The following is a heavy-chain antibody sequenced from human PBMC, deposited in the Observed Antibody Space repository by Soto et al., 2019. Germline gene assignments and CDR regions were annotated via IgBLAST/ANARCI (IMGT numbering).Heavy chain of an antibody. D-gene: IGHD3-10*01. Sequence: QVQLVESGGGVVQPGRSLRLSCAASGFTVSSNGMRWVRQAPGKGLEWVAVISDDGSNKYYEDSVKGRFTISRDNSKNTLYLQMNSLRAEDTAVYYCASGGDLDYWGQGTLVTVSS. CDR1: GFTVSSNG. V-gene: IGHV3-30*03. J-gene: IGHJ4*02. CDR2: ISDDGSNK. CDR3: ASGGDLDY.